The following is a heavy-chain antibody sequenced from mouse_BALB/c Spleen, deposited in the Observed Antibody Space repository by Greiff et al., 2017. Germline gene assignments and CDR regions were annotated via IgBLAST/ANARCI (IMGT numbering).Heavy chain of an antibody. D-gene: IGHD1-2*01. CDR3: AREGFTTAYY. CDR2: IDPFNGGT. Sequence: EVQLQQSGPELMKPGASVKISCKASGYSFTSYYMHWVKQSHGKSLEWIGYIDPFNGGTSYNQKFKGKATLTVDKSSSTAYMHLSSLTSEDSAVYYCAREGFTTAYYWGQGTTLTVSS. CDR1: GYSFTSYY. V-gene: IGHV1S135*01. J-gene: IGHJ2*01.